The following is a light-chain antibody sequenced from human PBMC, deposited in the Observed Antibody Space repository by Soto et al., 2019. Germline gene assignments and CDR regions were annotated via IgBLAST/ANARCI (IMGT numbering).Light chain of an antibody. CDR2: DAS. V-gene: IGKV1-5*01. CDR3: QHYNSYWT. Sequence: DIQITQSPSNLSASVVDRVSTTCRASQTISSWLAWYQQKPGKAPKVLIYDASSLESGVPSRFSGSGSGTEFTLTIRSLKPDDFATYYCQHYNSYWTFGQGTKV. CDR1: QTISSW. J-gene: IGKJ1*01.